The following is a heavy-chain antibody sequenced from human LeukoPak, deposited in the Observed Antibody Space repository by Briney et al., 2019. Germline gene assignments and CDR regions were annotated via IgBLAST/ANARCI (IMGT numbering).Heavy chain of an antibody. CDR3: ARDRWGDAFDI. CDR1: GGSISSGGYS. Sequence: PSQTLSLTCAVSGGSISSGGYSWSWIRQPPGKGLEWIGYIYHSGSTYYNPSLKSRVTISVDRPKNQFSLKLSSVTAADTAVYYCARDRWGDAFDIWGQGTMVTVSS. J-gene: IGHJ3*02. V-gene: IGHV4-30-2*01. CDR2: IYHSGST. D-gene: IGHD3-16*01.